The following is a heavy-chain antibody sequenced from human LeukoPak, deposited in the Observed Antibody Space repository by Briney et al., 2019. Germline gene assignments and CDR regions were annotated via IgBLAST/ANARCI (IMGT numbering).Heavy chain of an antibody. J-gene: IGHJ4*02. V-gene: IGHV3-23*01. Sequence: GRSLRLSCAASGFTFSSYAMSWVRQAPGKGLEWVSAISGSGGSTYYADSVKGRFTISRDNSKNTLYLQMNSLRAEDTAVYYCAKGIQLPGYFDYWGQGTLVTVSS. CDR3: AKGIQLPGYFDY. CDR1: GFTFSSYA. CDR2: ISGSGGST. D-gene: IGHD5-18*01.